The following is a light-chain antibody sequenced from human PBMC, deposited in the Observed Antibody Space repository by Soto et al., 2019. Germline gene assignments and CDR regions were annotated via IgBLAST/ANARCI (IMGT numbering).Light chain of an antibody. CDR2: KAS. CDR3: QQYNTRGT. J-gene: IGKJ3*01. CDR1: QSISSW. Sequence: DIQMTQSPSTLCASVGDRVTITCRASQSISSWLAWYQQKPGKAPKLLIYKASSLESGVPSRFSGSGSGTEFTLTISSLQPDDFATYYCQQYNTRGTFGPGTKVDIK. V-gene: IGKV1-5*03.